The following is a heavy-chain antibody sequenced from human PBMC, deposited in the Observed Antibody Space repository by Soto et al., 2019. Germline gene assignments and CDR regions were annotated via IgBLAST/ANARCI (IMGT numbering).Heavy chain of an antibody. J-gene: IGHJ5*02. Sequence: KPSETLSLTCSVSGASVAGGSYYWSWVRQPPGKGLEWIGYIPSRGRPFYNPSLTSRGTISADTSKNQISLQLTSVTAADTAVYYCARDTYSGYDFGLWGQGTLVTVSS. CDR1: GASVAGGSYY. CDR3: ARDTYSGYDFGL. V-gene: IGHV4-30-4*01. CDR2: IPSRGRP. D-gene: IGHD5-12*01.